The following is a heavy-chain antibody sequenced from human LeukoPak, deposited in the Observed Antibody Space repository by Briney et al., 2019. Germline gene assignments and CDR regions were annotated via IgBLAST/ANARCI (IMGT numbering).Heavy chain of an antibody. J-gene: IGHJ4*02. CDR3: ARDLPGFTIYDYVWGSYRPFDY. V-gene: IGHV1-2*02. CDR2: INPNSGGT. Sequence: ASVKVSCKASGYTFTGYYMHWVRQAPGQGLEWMGWINPNSGGTNYAQKFQGRVTVTRDTSISTAYMELSRLRSDDTAVYYCARDLPGFTIYDYVWGSYRPFDYWGQGTLVTVSS. D-gene: IGHD3-16*02. CDR1: GYTFTGYY.